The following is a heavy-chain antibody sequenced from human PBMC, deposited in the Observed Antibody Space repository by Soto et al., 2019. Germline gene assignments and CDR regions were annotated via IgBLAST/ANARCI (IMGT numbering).Heavy chain of an antibody. CDR3: TTGIYYDILTGYHNVAY. Sequence: RQAAGKGLEWVGRIKSKTDGGTADYAAPVKGRATISRDDSKNTVYLQMNSLKTEDTAVYYCTTGIYYDILTGYHNVAYWGQGALVTVSS. J-gene: IGHJ4*02. D-gene: IGHD3-9*01. V-gene: IGHV3-15*01. CDR2: IKSKTDGGTA.